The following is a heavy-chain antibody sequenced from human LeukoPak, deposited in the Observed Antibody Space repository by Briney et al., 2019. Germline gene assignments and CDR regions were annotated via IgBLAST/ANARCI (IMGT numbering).Heavy chain of an antibody. CDR1: GFTFSNYA. Sequence: GGSLRLSCAASGFTFSNYAMSWVRQAPGKGLEWVSTISGSGGNTYYADSVKGRFTISRDNSKNTLYLQMNSLRAEDTAVYYCAKYAPPTTVVTRFFDSWGQGSLVSVSS. J-gene: IGHJ4*02. V-gene: IGHV3-23*01. CDR2: ISGSGGNT. CDR3: AKYAPPTTVVTRFFDS. D-gene: IGHD2-21*02.